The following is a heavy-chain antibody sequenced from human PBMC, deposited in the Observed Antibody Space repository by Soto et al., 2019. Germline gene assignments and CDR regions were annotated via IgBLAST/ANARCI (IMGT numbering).Heavy chain of an antibody. D-gene: IGHD1-20*01. CDR1: AMSVSRNY. CDR3: ARGFNWLDY. Sequence: PGGSLRLSCAASAMSVSRNYMSWVRQAPGKGLEWVAVIWYDGSNKYYADSVKGRFTISRDNSKNTLYLQMNSLRAEDTAVYYCARGFNWLDYWGQGTLVTVPQ. CDR2: IWYDGSNK. V-gene: IGHV3-33*07. J-gene: IGHJ4*02.